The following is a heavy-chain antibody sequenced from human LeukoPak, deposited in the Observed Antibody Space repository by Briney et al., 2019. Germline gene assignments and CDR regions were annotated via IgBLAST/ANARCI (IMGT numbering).Heavy chain of an antibody. V-gene: IGHV4-31*03. CDR1: GGSISSGGYY. Sequence: SETLSLTCTVSGGSISSGGYYWSWIRQHPGKGLEWIGYIYDSGATSYNPSLKSRLTISVDTSRNQFSLRLSSVTAADSAVYYCARSDSSAYYFDYWGQGTLVTVSS. D-gene: IGHD3-22*01. CDR2: IYDSGAT. J-gene: IGHJ4*02. CDR3: ARSDSSAYYFDY.